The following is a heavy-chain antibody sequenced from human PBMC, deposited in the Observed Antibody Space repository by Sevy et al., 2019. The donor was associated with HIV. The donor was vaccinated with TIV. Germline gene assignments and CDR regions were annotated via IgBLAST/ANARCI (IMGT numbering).Heavy chain of an antibody. J-gene: IGHJ5*02. CDR3: AKDHDNNWFDP. Sequence: GGSLRLSCAASGFTFSIYAMSWVRQAPGKGLEWVSTISVSGGSTYYADSVKGRFTISRDNSKNTQYLQMNSLRADDTAIYFCAKDHDNNWFDPWGQGTLVTVSS. CDR1: GFTFSIYA. V-gene: IGHV3-23*01. CDR2: ISVSGGST. D-gene: IGHD3-9*01.